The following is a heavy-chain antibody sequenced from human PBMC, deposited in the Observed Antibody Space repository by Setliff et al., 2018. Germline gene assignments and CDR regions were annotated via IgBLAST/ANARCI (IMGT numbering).Heavy chain of an antibody. Sequence: GGSLRLSCAASGFTFSSYSLNWVRQAPGKGLEWVSGISGYGSRTYYADSVKGRSTISRDNSQNTMYLQMNSLRAEDTAVYYCIRDTSGRDAFAIWGQGTMVTVSS. CDR3: IRDTSGRDAFAI. V-gene: IGHV3-23*01. D-gene: IGHD6-19*01. J-gene: IGHJ3*02. CDR2: ISGYGSRT. CDR1: GFTFSSYS.